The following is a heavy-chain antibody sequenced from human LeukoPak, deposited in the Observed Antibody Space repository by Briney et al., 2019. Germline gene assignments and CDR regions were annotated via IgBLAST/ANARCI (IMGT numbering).Heavy chain of an antibody. D-gene: IGHD4-17*01. CDR3: ARDYGDAASSCGY. CDR2: IIPIFGTA. V-gene: IGHV1-69*05. CDR1: GGTFSSYA. Sequence: SVKVSCKASGGTFSSYAISWVRQAPGQGLEWMGGIIPIFGTANYAQKFQGRVTITRDTSASTAYMELSSLRSEDTAVYYCARDYGDAASSCGYWGQGTLVTVSS. J-gene: IGHJ4*02.